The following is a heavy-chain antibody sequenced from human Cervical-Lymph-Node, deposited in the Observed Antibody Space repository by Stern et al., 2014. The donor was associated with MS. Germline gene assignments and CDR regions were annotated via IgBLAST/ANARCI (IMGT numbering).Heavy chain of an antibody. D-gene: IGHD2-21*01. V-gene: IGHV5-51*03. J-gene: IGHJ4*02. Sequence: EVQLVQSGAELKEPGESLKISCKTSGYNFINYWIAWVRQEPGKGLEWIGIIYPGDSDIRYSPSFQGHVTMSVDKSKTTAYLQWKSLKASDTAVYYCARWSVACDYWGQGALITVSS. CDR2: IYPGDSDI. CDR1: GYNFINYW. CDR3: ARWSVACDY.